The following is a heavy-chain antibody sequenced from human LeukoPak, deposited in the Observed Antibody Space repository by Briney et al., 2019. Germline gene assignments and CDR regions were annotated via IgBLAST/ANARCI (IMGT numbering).Heavy chain of an antibody. CDR1: GFTFSNYW. J-gene: IGHJ5*02. Sequence: GGSLRLSCAASGFTFSNYWMHWVRQAPGKGLVWVSRINSDGINTSYADSVKGRFTISRDNAKNTLNLQMNSLRAEDTAVYYCARGLGQYYDTSDNWFDPWGQGTLVTVSP. V-gene: IGHV3-74*01. D-gene: IGHD3-22*01. CDR3: ARGLGQYYDTSDNWFDP. CDR2: INSDGINT.